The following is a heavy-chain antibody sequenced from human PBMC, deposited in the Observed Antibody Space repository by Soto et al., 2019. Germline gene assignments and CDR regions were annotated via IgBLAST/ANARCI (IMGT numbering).Heavy chain of an antibody. V-gene: IGHV4-61*01. CDR1: GGSVSSGSYY. Sequence: SETLSLTCTVCGGSVSSGSYYWSWIRQPPGKGLEWIGYIYYSGSTNYNPSLKSRVTISVDTSKNQFSLKLSSVTAADTAVYYCASFIAARSLSAFDIWGQGTMVTVSS. D-gene: IGHD6-6*01. CDR3: ASFIAARSLSAFDI. J-gene: IGHJ3*02. CDR2: IYYSGST.